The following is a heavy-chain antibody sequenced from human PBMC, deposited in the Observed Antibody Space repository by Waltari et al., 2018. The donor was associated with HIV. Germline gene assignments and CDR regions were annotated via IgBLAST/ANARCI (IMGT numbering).Heavy chain of an antibody. CDR2: INPNSGGT. J-gene: IGHJ4*02. V-gene: IGHV1-2*02. CDR3: ARVPQGRLGELSTYYFDY. D-gene: IGHD3-16*01. CDR1: GYTFSANY. Sequence: QVQLVQSGAVVKKPGASVKVSCKTSGYTFSANYIHWMRQAPGQGHEWMGWINPNSGGTNYAQRFQDRVTLTRDTHISTVFMDLSRLASDDTAVYYCARVPQGRLGELSTYYFDYWGQGSLVIVSS.